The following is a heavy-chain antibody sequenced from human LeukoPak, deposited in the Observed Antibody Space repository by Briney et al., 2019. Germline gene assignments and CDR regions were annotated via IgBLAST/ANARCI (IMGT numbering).Heavy chain of an antibody. CDR3: AKGYHYYDSSGYPDYFDY. CDR1: GFTFSSYW. V-gene: IGHV3-23*01. Sequence: GGSLRLSCAASGFTFSSYWMTWVRQAPGKGLEWVSAISGSGGSTYYADSVKGRFTISRDNSKNTLYLQMNSLRAEDTAVYYCAKGYHYYDSSGYPDYFDYWGQGTLVTVSP. D-gene: IGHD3-22*01. CDR2: ISGSGGST. J-gene: IGHJ4*02.